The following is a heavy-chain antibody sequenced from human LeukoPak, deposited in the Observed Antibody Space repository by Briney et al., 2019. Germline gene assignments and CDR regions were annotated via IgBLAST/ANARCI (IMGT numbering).Heavy chain of an antibody. CDR3: ARDVVRGVRSFDY. J-gene: IGHJ4*02. D-gene: IGHD3-10*01. CDR1: GYTFTGYY. V-gene: IGHV1-2*02. Sequence: ASVKVSCKASGYTFTGYYMHWVRQAPGQGLEWMGWINPNSGGTNYAQKFQGRVTMTRDTSISTAYMELSRLRSDHTAVYYCARDVVRGVRSFDYWGQGTLVTVSS. CDR2: INPNSGGT.